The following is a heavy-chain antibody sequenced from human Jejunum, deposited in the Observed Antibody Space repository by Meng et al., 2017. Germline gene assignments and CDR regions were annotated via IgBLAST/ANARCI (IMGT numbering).Heavy chain of an antibody. J-gene: IGHJ3*02. CDR3: ARALPATATALDI. Sequence: GESLKISCAASGFTFRSYWMDWVRQAPGKGLEWVASIKVDGSEKYYVDSVKGRFTISRDNTKNSLYLQMNDLRAEDTAVFYCARALPATATALDIWGQGTMVTVSS. CDR1: GFTFRSYW. CDR2: IKVDGSEK. V-gene: IGHV3-7*01. D-gene: IGHD2-2*01.